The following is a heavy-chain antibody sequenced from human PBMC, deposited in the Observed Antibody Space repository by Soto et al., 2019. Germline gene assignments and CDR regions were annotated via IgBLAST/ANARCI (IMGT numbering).Heavy chain of an antibody. D-gene: IGHD1-26*01. Sequence: SETLSLTCTVSGGSINSYYWTWIRQPPGKGLEWIGYIFYNGVTNYNPFLKSRVTLSVDTSKNQLSLKLTAVTAADTAVYYCARVGSSRALYYLDYWGHGTVVTVSS. CDR2: IFYNGVT. J-gene: IGHJ4*01. V-gene: IGHV4-59*01. CDR3: ARVGSSRALYYLDY. CDR1: GGSINSYY.